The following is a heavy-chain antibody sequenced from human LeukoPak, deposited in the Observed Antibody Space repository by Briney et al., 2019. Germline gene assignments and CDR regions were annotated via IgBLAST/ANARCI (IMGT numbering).Heavy chain of an antibody. V-gene: IGHV4-39*01. Sequence: SETLSLTCIVSGVSIRSDTYYWGWLRQPPGKGLEWIGNYHNGNSYYNPPLKSRVTISEDTSGNQFSLRVTSVTAADTAVYYCARLWDSTGLYFYYYMVVWGERPTVTVSS. J-gene: IGHJ6*03. CDR3: ARLWDSTGLYFYYYMVV. D-gene: IGHD6-25*01. CDR2: YHNGNS. CDR1: GVSIRSDTYY.